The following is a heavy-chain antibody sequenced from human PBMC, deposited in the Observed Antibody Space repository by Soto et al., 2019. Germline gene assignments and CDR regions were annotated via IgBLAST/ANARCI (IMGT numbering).Heavy chain of an antibody. CDR3: SSGPPQDSSNYVVDY. CDR2: VDPEDGET. J-gene: IGHJ4*02. CDR1: GYTFNDYY. V-gene: IGHV1-69-2*01. Sequence: EVQLVQSGAEVKKPGATVKISCKVSGYTFNDYYMHWGQQAPGQGLEWMGIVDPEDGETIYAEKFQGRVTINAATSTDTAYMELSSLMAEDTAVYYCSSGPPQDSSNYVVDYWGQGPRVTVSA. D-gene: IGHD4-4*01.